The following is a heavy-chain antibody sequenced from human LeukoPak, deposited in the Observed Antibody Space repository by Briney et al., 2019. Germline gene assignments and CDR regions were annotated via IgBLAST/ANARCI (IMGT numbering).Heavy chain of an antibody. J-gene: IGHJ4*02. Sequence: SETLSLACTVSGGSISSGDYYWSWLRQHPGKGLEWIGNIYDSGSTYYNPSLKSRVTISVDTSKSQFSLKLSSVTAADTAVYYCAREGYDSSYYYYLDYWGQGTLVTVSS. D-gene: IGHD3-22*01. V-gene: IGHV4-31*03. CDR3: AREGYDSSYYYYLDY. CDR1: GGSISSGDYY. CDR2: IYDSGST.